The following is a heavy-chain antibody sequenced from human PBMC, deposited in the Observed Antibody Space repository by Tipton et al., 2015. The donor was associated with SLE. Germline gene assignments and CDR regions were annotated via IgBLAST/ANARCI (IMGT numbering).Heavy chain of an antibody. V-gene: IGHV1-69*05. Sequence: QSGAEVKKPGSSVKVSCKASGGIFSNNAINWVRQAPGQGLEWMGGIIPLLGMANYAQRFQGRVTISTDESTTTGYMELSGLRSEDTAVYFCARLDLATNALDYWGQGTLVTVSS. CDR2: IIPLLGMA. CDR1: GGIFSNNA. D-gene: IGHD5-24*01. J-gene: IGHJ4*02. CDR3: ARLDLATNALDY.